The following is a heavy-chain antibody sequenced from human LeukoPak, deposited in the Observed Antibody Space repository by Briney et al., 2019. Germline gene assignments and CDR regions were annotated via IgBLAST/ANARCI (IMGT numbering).Heavy chain of an antibody. D-gene: IGHD3/OR15-3a*01. CDR1: GGSISSSTYY. CDR3: ARHTGTGLLKPKYYFDY. Sequence: SETLSLTCSVSGGSISSSTYYWGWIRQPPGKGLEWIGSMYYGGSTYYNPSLKSRVTISVDTSKNQFSLKLSSVTATDTAVYYCARHTGTGLLKPKYYFDYWGQGTLVTVSS. J-gene: IGHJ4*02. CDR2: MYYGGST. V-gene: IGHV4-39*01.